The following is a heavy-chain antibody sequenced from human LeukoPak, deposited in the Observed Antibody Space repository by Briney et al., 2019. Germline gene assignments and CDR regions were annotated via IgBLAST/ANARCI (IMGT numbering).Heavy chain of an antibody. V-gene: IGHV3-30*04. D-gene: IGHD3-9*01. CDR3: ARDSLSGGYYDILTGYYAIDY. CDR2: VSDDGNNI. J-gene: IGHJ4*02. CDR1: GFTFSNYP. Sequence: GRSLRLSCAASGFTFSNYPMHWVRQAPGKGLEWVAVVSDDGNNIYYADSVKGRFTISRDNSKNTLYLQMNSLRAEDTAVYYCARDSLSGGYYDILTGYYAIDYWGQGTLVTVSS.